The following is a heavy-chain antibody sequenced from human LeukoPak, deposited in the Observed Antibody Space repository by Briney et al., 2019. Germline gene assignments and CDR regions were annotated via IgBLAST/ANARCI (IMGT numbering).Heavy chain of an antibody. Sequence: QSGGSLRLSCAASGSIFNTSGIHWVRQAPGKGLEWVALISYDGSKRSYADFVKGRFTISRDNSKNTVFLQMNSLRTEDTAVYYCAMLRYSGGWWDYWGQGTLVTVSS. CDR1: GSIFNTSG. D-gene: IGHD6-19*01. CDR2: ISYDGSKR. CDR3: AMLRYSGGWWDY. J-gene: IGHJ4*02. V-gene: IGHV3-30*03.